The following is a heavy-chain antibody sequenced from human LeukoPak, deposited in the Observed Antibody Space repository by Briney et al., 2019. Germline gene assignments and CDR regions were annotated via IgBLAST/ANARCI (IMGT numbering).Heavy chain of an antibody. CDR3: ARDGNYGDYVYYFDY. J-gene: IGHJ4*02. CDR1: GGSISSYY. D-gene: IGHD4-17*01. V-gene: IGHV4-4*07. CDR2: IYTSGST. Sequence: SKTLSLTCTVSGGSISSYYWSWIRQPAGKGLEWIGRIYTSGSTNYNPSLKSRVTMSVDTSKNQFSLKLSSVTAADTAVYYCARDGNYGDYVYYFDYWGQGTLVTVSS.